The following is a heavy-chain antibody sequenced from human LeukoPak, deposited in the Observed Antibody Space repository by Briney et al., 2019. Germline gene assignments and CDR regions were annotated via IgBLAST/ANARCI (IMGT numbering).Heavy chain of an antibody. D-gene: IGHD6-6*01. V-gene: IGHV3-23*01. CDR2: ISGSGGST. CDR1: GFTFSSYA. J-gene: IGHJ6*03. Sequence: GGSLRLSCAASGFTFSSYAMSWVRQAPGKGLEWVSAISGSGGSTYYADSVKGRFTISRGNSKNTLYLQMNSLRAEDTAVYYCAKRAALTYYYYYYMDVWGKGTTVTVSS. CDR3: AKRAALTYYYYYYMDV.